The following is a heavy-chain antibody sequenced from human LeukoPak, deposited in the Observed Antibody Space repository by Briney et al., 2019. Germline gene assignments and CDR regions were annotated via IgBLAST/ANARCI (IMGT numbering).Heavy chain of an antibody. V-gene: IGHV1-8*03. CDR2: MNPNSGNT. Sequence: ASVKVSCKASGYTFTSYDINWVRQATGQGLEWMGWMNPNSGNTGYAQKFQGRVAITRSTSISTAYMELSSLRSDDTAVYYCARDRVGYYDSSGYDTHNDYWGQGTLVTVSS. D-gene: IGHD3-22*01. J-gene: IGHJ4*02. CDR1: GYTFTSYD. CDR3: ARDRVGYYDSSGYDTHNDY.